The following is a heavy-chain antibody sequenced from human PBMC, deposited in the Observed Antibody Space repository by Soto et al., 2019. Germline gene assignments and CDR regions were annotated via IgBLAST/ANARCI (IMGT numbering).Heavy chain of an antibody. V-gene: IGHV1-69*02. Sequence: QVQLVQSGAEVKKPGSSVKVSCKASGGTFSSYTISWVRQAPGQGLEWMGRIIPILGIANYAQKFQGRVTITADKSTCRGYLERSSLRFEDTGVYYCARFGLYSSSWYGNGYWGQGTLVTVSS. J-gene: IGHJ4*02. CDR1: GGTFSSYT. D-gene: IGHD6-13*01. CDR3: ARFGLYSSSWYGNGY. CDR2: IIPILGIA.